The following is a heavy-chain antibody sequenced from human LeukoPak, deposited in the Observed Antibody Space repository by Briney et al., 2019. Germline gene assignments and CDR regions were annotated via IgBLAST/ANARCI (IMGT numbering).Heavy chain of an antibody. V-gene: IGHV3-23*01. Sequence: GSLRLSCAASGFIFGSYVMHWVRQAPGKGLEWVSAISGSGGSTYYADSVKGRFTISRDNSKNTLYLQMNSLRAEDTAVYYCAKDGAGSQSYCSSTSCYVDYWGQGTLVTVSS. CDR2: ISGSGGST. CDR3: AKDGAGSQSYCSSTSCYVDY. CDR1: GFIFGSYV. J-gene: IGHJ4*02. D-gene: IGHD2-2*01.